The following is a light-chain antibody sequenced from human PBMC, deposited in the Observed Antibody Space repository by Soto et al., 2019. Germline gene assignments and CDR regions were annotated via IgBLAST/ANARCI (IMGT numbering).Light chain of an antibody. Sequence: QSVLTQPASVSGSPGQSITISCTGTSSDVGGYNYVSWYQQHPGKAPKLMIYDVSKRPSGVSNRFSGSKSSTTASLTMSGLQVEDEDDDYCGSYTCSSTLDVFGTGTQVTVL. CDR2: DVS. J-gene: IGLJ1*01. CDR1: SSDVGGYNY. V-gene: IGLV2-14*01. CDR3: GSYTCSSTLDV.